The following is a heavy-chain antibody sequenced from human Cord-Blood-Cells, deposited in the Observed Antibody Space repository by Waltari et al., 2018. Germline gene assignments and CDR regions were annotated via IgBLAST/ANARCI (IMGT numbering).Heavy chain of an antibody. J-gene: IGHJ4*02. CDR1: GFTVSSHT. CDR3: ARDSTYELGKDY. CDR2: IYSGGST. V-gene: IGHV3-53*01. Sequence: EVQLVESGGGLIQLGGSLRLSCDASGFTVSSHTISWVRQAAGKGLEWVSVIYSGGSTYYADSVKGRFTISRDKSKNTLYLQMNSLRAEYTAVYYCARDSTYELGKDYWGQGTLVTVSS. D-gene: IGHD7-27*01.